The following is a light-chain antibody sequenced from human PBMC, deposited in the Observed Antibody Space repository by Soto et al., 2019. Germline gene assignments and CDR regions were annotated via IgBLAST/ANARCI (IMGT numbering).Light chain of an antibody. V-gene: IGKV1-9*01. Sequence: IQLTPSPSSLSASVGDRVTITCRASQGISSYLAWYQQKPGKAPKLLIYAASTLQSGVPSRFSGSGSGTDFTLTISSLQPEDFATYYCQQLNSYPWTFGQGTKVDIK. J-gene: IGKJ1*01. CDR2: AAS. CDR1: QGISSY. CDR3: QQLNSYPWT.